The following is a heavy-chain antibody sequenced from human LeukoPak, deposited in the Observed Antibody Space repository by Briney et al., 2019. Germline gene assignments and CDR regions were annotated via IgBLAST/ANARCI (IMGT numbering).Heavy chain of an antibody. CDR1: GFTFSSHD. V-gene: IGHV3-30*03. Sequence: GGSLRLSCAASGFTFSSHDMHWVRQAPGKGLEWVAVISSDGSNEDYADSVKGRFTISRDNSKNTLYLQVNTLRAEDTAVYYCATGHGSSWYESLDYWGQGTLVTVSS. D-gene: IGHD6-13*01. CDR2: ISSDGSNE. J-gene: IGHJ4*02. CDR3: ATGHGSSWYESLDY.